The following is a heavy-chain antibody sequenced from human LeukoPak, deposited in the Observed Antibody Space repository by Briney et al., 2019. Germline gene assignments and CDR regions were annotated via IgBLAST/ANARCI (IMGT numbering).Heavy chain of an antibody. Sequence: PGRSLRLSCAASGFTFSTHGMHWVRQAPGKGLEWVAMISSDGSKKYYADSVKGRFTISRDNSKNTLYLQMNSLRAEDTAVYYCARDSKRITMIKYWGQGTLVTVSS. CDR2: ISSDGSKK. CDR3: ARDSKRITMIKY. J-gene: IGHJ4*01. V-gene: IGHV3-30*03. D-gene: IGHD3-22*01. CDR1: GFTFSTHG.